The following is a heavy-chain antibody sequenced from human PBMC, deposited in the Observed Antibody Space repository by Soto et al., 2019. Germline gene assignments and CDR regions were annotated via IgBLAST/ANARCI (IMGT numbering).Heavy chain of an antibody. V-gene: IGHV1-69*12. CDR3: ARVEAVAGLYNYHGLDV. D-gene: IGHD6-19*01. Sequence: QVQLVQSGAEVKKPGSSVKVSCKVSGGTFSNYAIDWVRLAPGHGLEWMGGIVPIFGTTYYTQKFQGRATIIADDSTTTAYLERRSLRSEDTAIYYCARVEAVAGLYNYHGLDVWGRGTAVTVSS. CDR1: GGTFSNYA. CDR2: IVPIFGTT. J-gene: IGHJ6*02.